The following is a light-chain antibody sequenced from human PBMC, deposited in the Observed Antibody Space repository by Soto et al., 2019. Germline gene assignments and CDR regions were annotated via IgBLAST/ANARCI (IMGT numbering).Light chain of an antibody. CDR1: QSVLYSSNNKNY. CDR3: QQYDSTAPT. Sequence: DIVMTQSPDSLAVSLGERATINCKSSQSVLYSSNNKNYLAWYQQRPGQPPTLLIYWASTRDSGVPDRFSGSGSGTDFTLTITSLQSEDVAVDYCQQYDSTAPTFDQGTKLEIK. V-gene: IGKV4-1*01. J-gene: IGKJ2*01. CDR2: WAS.